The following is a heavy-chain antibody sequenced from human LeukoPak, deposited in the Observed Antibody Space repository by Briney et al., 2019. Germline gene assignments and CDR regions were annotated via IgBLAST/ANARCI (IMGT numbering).Heavy chain of an antibody. CDR1: GGSISSGGYY. V-gene: IGHV4-31*03. D-gene: IGHD3-9*01. J-gene: IGHJ4*02. CDR2: IYYSGST. CDR3: ARGGYDILTGYYFPLDY. Sequence: SETLSLTCTVSGGSISSGGYYWSWIRQHPGKGLEWIGYIYYSGSTYYNPSLKSRVTTSVDTSKNQFSLKLSSVTAADTAVYYCARGGYDILTGYYFPLDYWGQGTLVTVSS.